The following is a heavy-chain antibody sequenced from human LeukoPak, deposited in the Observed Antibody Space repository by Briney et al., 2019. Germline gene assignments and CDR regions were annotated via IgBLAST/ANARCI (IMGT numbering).Heavy chain of an antibody. Sequence: ASVKVSCKVSGYTLTELSMHWVRQAPGKGLEWMGGFDPEYGETIYAQKFQGRVTMTEDTSTDTAYMELSSLRSEDTAVYYCATAPKSGRYYDFWSGHPRAGWFDPWGQGTLVTVSS. J-gene: IGHJ5*02. CDR3: ATAPKSGRYYDFWSGHPRAGWFDP. CDR1: GYTLTELS. V-gene: IGHV1-24*01. CDR2: FDPEYGET. D-gene: IGHD3-3*01.